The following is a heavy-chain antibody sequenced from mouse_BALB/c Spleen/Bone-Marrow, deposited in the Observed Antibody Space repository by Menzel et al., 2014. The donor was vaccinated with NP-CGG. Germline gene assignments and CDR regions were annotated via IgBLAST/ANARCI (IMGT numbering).Heavy chain of an antibody. V-gene: IGHV5-15*02. Sequence: EVMLVESGGGLVQPGGSRKLSCAASGFTFSEYGMAWVRQAPGKGPEWVAFISSLASSIYYADSVTGRFTLSRENAKNTLYLEMTSLRSEDTAMYFCVRRGNGIYAMDYWGQGTSVTASS. CDR1: GFTFSEYG. CDR3: VRRGNGIYAMDY. CDR2: ISSLASSI. J-gene: IGHJ4*01.